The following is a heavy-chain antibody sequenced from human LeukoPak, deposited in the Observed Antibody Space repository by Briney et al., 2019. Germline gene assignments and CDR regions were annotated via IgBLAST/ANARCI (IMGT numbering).Heavy chain of an antibody. J-gene: IGHJ5*02. CDR3: ASSPHCSCGSCYRFQAWFDP. D-gene: IGHD2-15*01. CDR2: INHSGST. CDR1: GGSFSGYY. Sequence: SETLSLTCAVYGGSFSGYYWSWIRQPPGKGLEWIGEINHSGSTNYNPSLKSRVTISVDTSKNQFSLKLSSVTAADTAAYYCASSPHCSCGSCYRFQAWFDPWGQGTLVTVSS. V-gene: IGHV4-34*01.